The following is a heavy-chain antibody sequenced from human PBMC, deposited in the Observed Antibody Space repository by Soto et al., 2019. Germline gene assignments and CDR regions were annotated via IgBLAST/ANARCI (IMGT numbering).Heavy chain of an antibody. D-gene: IGHD4-4*01. Sequence: SETLSLTCTVSGGSISSYYWSWIRQPPGKGLEWIGYIYYSGSTNYNPSLKSRVTISVDTSKNQFSLKLSSVTAADTAVYYCARGRDDYNLADYWGQGTLVTVSS. V-gene: IGHV4-59*01. CDR3: ARGRDDYNLADY. CDR1: GGSISSYY. J-gene: IGHJ4*02. CDR2: IYYSGST.